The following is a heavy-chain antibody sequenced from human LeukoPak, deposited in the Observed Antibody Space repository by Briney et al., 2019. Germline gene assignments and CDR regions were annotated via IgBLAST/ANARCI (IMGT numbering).Heavy chain of an antibody. CDR1: GYSFTSYW. Sequence: GESLKISCKGSGYSFTSYWISWVRQLPGKGLEWMGRIDPSDSYTNYSPSFQGHVTVSADKSISTAYLQWSSLKASDTAMYYCARRVNMRRIAEAGTAYYYGMDVWGQGTTVTVSS. J-gene: IGHJ6*02. CDR3: ARRVNMRRIAEAGTAYYYGMDV. D-gene: IGHD6-19*01. CDR2: IDPSDSYT. V-gene: IGHV5-10-1*01.